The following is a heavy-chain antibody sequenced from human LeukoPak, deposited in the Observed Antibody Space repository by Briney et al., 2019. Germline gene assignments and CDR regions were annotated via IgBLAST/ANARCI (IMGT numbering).Heavy chain of an antibody. D-gene: IGHD3-22*01. CDR3: AKDQHYDSSGYNHAFDY. CDR1: GFTFDDYG. CDR2: INWNGGST. V-gene: IGHV3-20*04. J-gene: IGHJ4*02. Sequence: GGSLRLSCAASGFTFDDYGMSWVRQAPGKGLEWVSGINWNGGSTGYADSVKGRFTISRDNSKNTLYLQMNSLRAEDTAVYYCAKDQHYDSSGYNHAFDYWGQGTLVTVSS.